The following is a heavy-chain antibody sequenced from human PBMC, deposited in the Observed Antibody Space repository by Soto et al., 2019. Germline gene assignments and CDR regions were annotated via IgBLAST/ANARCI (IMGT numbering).Heavy chain of an antibody. J-gene: IGHJ6*02. D-gene: IGHD3-10*01. V-gene: IGHV3-30*18. CDR1: GFTFSSYG. CDR3: AKDQKYYGSGSYHPNYYYGMDV. CDR2: ISYDGSNK. Sequence: QVQLVESGGGVVQPGRSLRLSCAASGFTFSSYGMHWVRQAPGKGLGWVAVISYDGSNKYYADSVKGRFTISRDNSKNTLYLQMNSLRAEDTAVYYCAKDQKYYGSGSYHPNYYYGMDVWGQGTTVTVSS.